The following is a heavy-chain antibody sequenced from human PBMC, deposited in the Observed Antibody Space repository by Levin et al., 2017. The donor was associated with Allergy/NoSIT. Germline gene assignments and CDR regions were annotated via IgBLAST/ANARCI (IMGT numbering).Heavy chain of an antibody. CDR2: ITSGSSTI. CDR1: GFTLSSNG. D-gene: IGHD6-19*01. J-gene: IGHJ5*01. Sequence: GGSLRLSCAASGFTLSSNGMNWVRQAPGKGLEWVSFITSGSSTIYYADSVKGRFTTSRDNAKNSLYLQMNSLRAEDTGVYYCARGISSGRGAFDSWGQGTLVTVSS. V-gene: IGHV3-48*01. CDR3: ARGISSGRGAFDS.